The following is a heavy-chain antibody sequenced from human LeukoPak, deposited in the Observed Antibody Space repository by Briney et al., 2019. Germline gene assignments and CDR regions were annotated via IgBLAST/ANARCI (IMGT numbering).Heavy chain of an antibody. Sequence: SETLSLTWTVSGGSIGSSSYYWGWIRQPPGKGLEWIGSIYYSGSTYYNPSLKSRVTISVDTSKNQFSLRLSSVTAADTAVYYCTRGGELMNFWGQGTLVTVSS. CDR1: GGSIGSSSYY. D-gene: IGHD1-26*01. CDR3: TRGGELMNF. CDR2: IYYSGST. J-gene: IGHJ4*02. V-gene: IGHV4-39*07.